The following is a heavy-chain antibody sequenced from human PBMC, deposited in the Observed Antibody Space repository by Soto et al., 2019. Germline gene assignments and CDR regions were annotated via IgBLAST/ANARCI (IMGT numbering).Heavy chain of an antibody. CDR2: VSKDGVYK. Sequence: GGSLRLSCAASGFPFSTYTMHWVRQAPGKGLEWVAVVSKDGVYKNYADSVKGRFIISRDNSKNTLYLQMNSLRAEDTAVYYCARGFSNYVAWFDPWGQGTLVTVSS. CDR1: GFPFSTYT. V-gene: IGHV3-30*14. D-gene: IGHD4-4*01. J-gene: IGHJ5*02. CDR3: ARGFSNYVAWFDP.